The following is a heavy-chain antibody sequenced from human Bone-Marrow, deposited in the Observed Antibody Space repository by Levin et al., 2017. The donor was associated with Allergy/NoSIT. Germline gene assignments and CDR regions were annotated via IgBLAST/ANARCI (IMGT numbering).Heavy chain of an antibody. Sequence: GGSLRLSCVASGFDFSASNMNWVRQTPGKGLEWVSCISTSSTYIYYADSVKGRFTISRDNAKNSLYLQMSSLTADDTALYYCARGGSGWYEGDGFDFWGQGTLVTVSS. D-gene: IGHD6-19*01. V-gene: IGHV3-21*01. CDR1: GFDFSASN. J-gene: IGHJ3*01. CDR2: ISTSSTYI. CDR3: ARGGSGWYEGDGFDF.